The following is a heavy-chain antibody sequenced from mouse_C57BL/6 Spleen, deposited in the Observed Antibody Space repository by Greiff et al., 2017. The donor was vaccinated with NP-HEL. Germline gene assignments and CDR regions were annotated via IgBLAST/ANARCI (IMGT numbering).Heavy chain of an antibody. CDR2: ISDGGSYT. V-gene: IGHV5-4*03. D-gene: IGHD2-2*01. CDR3: ARDYGYGSFFDY. Sequence: EVKLVESGGGLVKPGGSLKLSCAASGFTFSSYAMSWVRQTPEKRLEWVATISDGGSYTYYPDNVKGRFTISRDNAKNNLYLHMSHLKSEDTAMYYCARDYGYGSFFDYWGQGTTLTGSS. J-gene: IGHJ2*01. CDR1: GFTFSSYA.